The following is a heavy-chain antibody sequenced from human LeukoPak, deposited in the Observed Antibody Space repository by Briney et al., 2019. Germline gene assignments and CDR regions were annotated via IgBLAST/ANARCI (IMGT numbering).Heavy chain of an antibody. CDR2: IRGSGSET. Sequence: QTGGSLRLSCAGSGFTFNSYAMSWVRQAPGKGLEWVSGIRGSGSETFYADSVKGRFTISRDNSINTLYLQMNSLRVEDTALYYCAKDRLRFLIPHDWGQGTLVTVSS. CDR1: GFTFNSYA. V-gene: IGHV3-23*01. CDR3: AKDRLRFLIPHD. D-gene: IGHD3-3*01. J-gene: IGHJ4*02.